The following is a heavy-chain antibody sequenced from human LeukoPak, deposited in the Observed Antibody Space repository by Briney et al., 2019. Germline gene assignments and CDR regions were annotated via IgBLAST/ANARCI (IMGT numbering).Heavy chain of an antibody. CDR2: IKQDGSQK. CDR1: GFTFSSYW. CDR3: ARVAGYVLA. D-gene: IGHD5-12*01. Sequence: GGSLRLSCAASGFTFSSYWMSWVRQAPGKGLEWVANIKQDGSQKYYVDSVKGRFTISRDNAKTSLYLQMSSLRAEDTAVYYCARVAGYVLAWGQGTLVTVSS. V-gene: IGHV3-7*04. J-gene: IGHJ5*02.